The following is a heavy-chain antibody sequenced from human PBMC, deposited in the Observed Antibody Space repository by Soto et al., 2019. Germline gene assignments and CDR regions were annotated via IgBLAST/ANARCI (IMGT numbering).Heavy chain of an antibody. CDR1: GFSLSTSGVG. D-gene: IGHD2-15*01. CDR2: IYWDDDK. V-gene: IGHV2-5*02. CDR3: AHVLVVVANYGMDV. J-gene: IGHJ6*02. Sequence: QITLKESGPTLVKPTQTLTLTCTFSGFSLSTSGVGVGWIRQPPGKALEWLALIYWDDDKRYSPSLTSRLTITKDPSKNQVVLTMTNMDPADTATYYCAHVLVVVANYGMDVWGQGTTVTVSS.